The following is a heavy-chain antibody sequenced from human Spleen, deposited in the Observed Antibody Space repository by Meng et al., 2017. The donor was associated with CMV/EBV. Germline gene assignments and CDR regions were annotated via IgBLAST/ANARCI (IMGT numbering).Heavy chain of an antibody. CDR3: AKDWSGPWYFDL. V-gene: IGHV3-30*02. Sequence: PLVEAGSGVVQPGGSLRLAGAASGFTFSSDGMHWVRQAPGKGLECVAFIRYDGSNKYYADSVKGRFTISRDNSKNTLYLQMNSLRAEDTAVYYCAKDWSGPWYFDLWGRGTLVTVSS. J-gene: IGHJ2*01. CDR1: GFTFSSDG. CDR2: IRYDGSNK. D-gene: IGHD3-3*01.